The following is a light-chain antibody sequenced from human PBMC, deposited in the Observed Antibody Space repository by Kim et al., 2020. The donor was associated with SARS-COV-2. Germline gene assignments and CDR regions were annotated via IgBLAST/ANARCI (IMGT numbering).Light chain of an antibody. CDR1: SSDVGGYNY. CDR2: EVS. J-gene: IGLJ2*01. Sequence: QSVTISCTRTSSDVGGYNYVSWYQQHPGKAPKLMIYEVSKRPSGVPDRFSGSKSGNTASLTVSGLQAEDEADYYCSSYAGSNNLVFGGGTQLTVL. V-gene: IGLV2-8*01. CDR3: SSYAGSNNLV.